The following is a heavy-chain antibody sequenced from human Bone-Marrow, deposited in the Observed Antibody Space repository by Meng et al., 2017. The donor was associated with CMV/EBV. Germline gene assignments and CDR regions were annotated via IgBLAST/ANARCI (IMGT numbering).Heavy chain of an antibody. J-gene: IGHJ6*02. Sequence: SETLSLTCTVSGGSISSYYWSWIRQPPGKGLKWIGYIYYSGSTNYNPSLKSRVTISVDTSKNQFSLKLSSVTAADTAVYYCARVLLEGDWNVNYYYGVDVWGQGTTVTVSS. CDR3: ARVLLEGDWNVNYYYGVDV. D-gene: IGHD1-1*01. CDR1: GGSISSYY. CDR2: IYYSGST. V-gene: IGHV4-59*01.